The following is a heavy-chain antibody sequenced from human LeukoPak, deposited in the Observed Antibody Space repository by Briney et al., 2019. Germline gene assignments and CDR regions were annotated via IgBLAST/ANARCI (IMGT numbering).Heavy chain of an antibody. CDR2: IWYDGSNK. CDR3: AKDRGRDPYYMDV. Sequence: GGSLRLSCAASGFAFSSYGMHWVRQAPGKGLEWVAVIWYDGSNKYYADSVKGRFTISRDNSKNTLYLQMNSLRAEDTAMYYCAKDRGRDPYYMDVWGKGTTVTVSS. CDR1: GFAFSSYG. V-gene: IGHV3-33*06. J-gene: IGHJ6*03. D-gene: IGHD3-10*01.